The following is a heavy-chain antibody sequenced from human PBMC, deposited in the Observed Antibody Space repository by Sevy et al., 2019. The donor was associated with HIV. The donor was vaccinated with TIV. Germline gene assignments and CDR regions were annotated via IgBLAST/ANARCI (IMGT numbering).Heavy chain of an antibody. J-gene: IGHJ6*02. CDR3: ARLTTKPTSDLYGMDV. D-gene: IGHD4-17*01. V-gene: IGHV1-2*02. CDR1: GYIFTDYY. Sequence: ASVKVSCKASGYIFTDYYIHWVRQAPGQGLEWMAWINSDSGVTNYAQRFQGEVTVTRDTSPSIAYLELSRLKSNDTAIYYCARLTTKPTSDLYGMDVWGQGTTVTVSS. CDR2: INSDSGVT.